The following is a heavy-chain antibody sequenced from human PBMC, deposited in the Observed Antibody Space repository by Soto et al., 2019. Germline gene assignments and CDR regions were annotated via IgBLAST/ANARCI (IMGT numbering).Heavy chain of an antibody. D-gene: IGHD6-13*01. CDR2: IIPIFGTA. J-gene: IGHJ6*02. Sequence: QVQLVQSGAEVKKPGSSVKVSCKASGGTFSSYAISWVRQAPGQGLEWMGGIIPIFGTANYAQKFQGRVTITADESTSTDYMELSSLRSEDTAVYYCSSPYSSRDYYGMDVWGQGTTVTVSS. CDR3: SSPYSSRDYYGMDV. V-gene: IGHV1-69*12. CDR1: GGTFSSYA.